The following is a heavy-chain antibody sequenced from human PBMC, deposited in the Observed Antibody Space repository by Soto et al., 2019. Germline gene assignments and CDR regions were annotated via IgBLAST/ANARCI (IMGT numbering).Heavy chain of an antibody. Sequence: QVQLVQSGAEVKKPGASVKVSCKASGYTFTSYDINWVRQATGQGLEWMGWMNPNSGNTGYAQKFQGRVTMTRNTSISTAYMELSSLRSEDTAVYYCARVGPVQLERRGLGYYYYYGMDVWGQGTTVTVSS. CDR1: GYTFTSYD. CDR2: MNPNSGNT. D-gene: IGHD1-1*01. CDR3: ARVGPVQLERRGLGYYYYYGMDV. J-gene: IGHJ6*02. V-gene: IGHV1-8*01.